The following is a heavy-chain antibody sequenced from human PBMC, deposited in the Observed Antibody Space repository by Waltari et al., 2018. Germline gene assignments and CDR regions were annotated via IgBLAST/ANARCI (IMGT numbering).Heavy chain of an antibody. CDR2: IIPMIGTA. Sequence: QVQLVQSGAEVKKPGSSVKVSCKASGGTFSSYAISWVRQAPGQGLEWMGGIIPMIGTAKDAKKFQGRGAIPTDEATGTADMGVGSLRSEDTAVYYWAGPGDILTGYNGYYYYYGMDVWGQGTTVTVSS. CDR3: AGPGDILTGYNGYYYYYGMDV. D-gene: IGHD3-9*01. CDR1: GGTFSSYA. V-gene: IGHV1-69*01. J-gene: IGHJ6*02.